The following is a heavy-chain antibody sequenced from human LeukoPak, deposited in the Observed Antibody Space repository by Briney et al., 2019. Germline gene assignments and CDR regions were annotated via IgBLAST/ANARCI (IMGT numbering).Heavy chain of an antibody. J-gene: IGHJ3*02. V-gene: IGHV3-53*01. Sequence: GGSLRLSCAASGFTVSSNDMSWVRQAPGKGLEWVSSIYSGGSTYYAHSVKGRFTISRDNSKDTVYLQMNSLRAEDTAVYFCARVRLDRSERNLDAFENWGQGTMVTVSS. CDR3: ARVRLDRSERNLDAFEN. D-gene: IGHD1-14*01. CDR1: GFTVSSND. CDR2: IYSGGST.